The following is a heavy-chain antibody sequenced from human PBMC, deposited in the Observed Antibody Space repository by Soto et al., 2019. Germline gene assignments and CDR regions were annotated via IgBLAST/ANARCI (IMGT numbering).Heavy chain of an antibody. J-gene: IGHJ4*02. Sequence: QITLKESGPTLVKPTQTLTLTCTFSGFSLSTSGVGVGWIRQPPGKALEWLALIYWDDDKRYSPSLKSRLTITKDTAKNQVVLTMTNMDPVDTATYYCAHRRVDLYCSSTSCVYYFDYWGQGTLVTVSS. V-gene: IGHV2-5*02. CDR1: GFSLSTSGVG. CDR2: IYWDDDK. CDR3: AHRRVDLYCSSTSCVYYFDY. D-gene: IGHD2-2*01.